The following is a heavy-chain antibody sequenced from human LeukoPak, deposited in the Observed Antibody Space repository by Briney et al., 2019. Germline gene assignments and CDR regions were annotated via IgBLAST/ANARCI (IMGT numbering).Heavy chain of an antibody. CDR1: GFTFSSYS. D-gene: IGHD2-2*01. V-gene: IGHV3-21*01. Sequence: GGSLRLSCAASGFTFSSYSMNWVRQAPGKGLEWVSSISSSSYIYYADSVKGRFTISRDNAKNSLYLQMNSLRAEDTAVYYCARVGGGDIVVVPAARYSYYGMDVWGQGTTVTVSS. CDR3: ARVGGGDIVVVPAARYSYYGMDV. CDR2: ISSSSYI. J-gene: IGHJ6*02.